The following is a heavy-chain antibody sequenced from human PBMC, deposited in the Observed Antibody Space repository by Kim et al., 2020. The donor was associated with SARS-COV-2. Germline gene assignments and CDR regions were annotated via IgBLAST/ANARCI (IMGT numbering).Heavy chain of an antibody. CDR2: TYYRFKWNF. Sequence: SQTLSLTRAISGDSVSRDSSAWNWIRQSPSRGLEWLGRTYYRFKWNFDYAASMKGRISINPDTSKNQFSLQLNSVTPDNTAVYYCVRAPSTGWFVHFDPW. D-gene: IGHD6-19*01. V-gene: IGHV6-1*01. CDR1: GDSVSRDSSA. CDR3: VRAPSTGWFVHFDP. J-gene: IGHJ5*02.